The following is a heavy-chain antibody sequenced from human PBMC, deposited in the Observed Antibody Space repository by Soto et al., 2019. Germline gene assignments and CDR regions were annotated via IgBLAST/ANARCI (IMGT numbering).Heavy chain of an antibody. D-gene: IGHD3-22*01. CDR1: GFTFSSYA. CDR2: ISGSGGST. J-gene: IGHJ4*02. Sequence: GGSLRLSCAASGFTFSSYAMSWVRQAPGKGLEWVSAISGSGGSTYYADSVKGRFTISRDNSKNTLYLQMNSLRAEDTAVYYCAKDYYDSSGYYYAGEFDYWGQGTLVTVSS. V-gene: IGHV3-23*01. CDR3: AKDYYDSSGYYYAGEFDY.